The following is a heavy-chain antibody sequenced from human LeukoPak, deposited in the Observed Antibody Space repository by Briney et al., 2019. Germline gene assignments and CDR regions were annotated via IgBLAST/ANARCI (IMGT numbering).Heavy chain of an antibody. CDR3: ARVYYYDSSGYLDY. V-gene: IGHV1-69*13. D-gene: IGHD3-22*01. J-gene: IGHJ4*02. CDR1: GCTFTSYY. Sequence: SVKVSCKASGCTFTSYYMHWVRQAPGQGLEWMGGIIPIFGTANYAQKFQGRVTITADESTSTAYMELSSLRSEDTAVYYCARVYYYDSSGYLDYWGQGTLVTVSS. CDR2: IIPIFGTA.